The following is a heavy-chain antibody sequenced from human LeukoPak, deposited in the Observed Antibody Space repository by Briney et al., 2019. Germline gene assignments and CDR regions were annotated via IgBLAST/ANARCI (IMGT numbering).Heavy chain of an antibody. V-gene: IGHV3-74*01. D-gene: IGHD7-27*01. Sequence: GGSLRLSCAASGFTFSSYWMHWVRQAPGKGLVWVSRINGDGSITTYADSVKGRFTSSRDNAMNTVFLQMNSLRAEDTAVYYCARVGVSWGGFDIWGQGTMVTVSS. CDR3: ARVGVSWGGFDI. CDR2: INGDGSIT. CDR1: GFTFSSYW. J-gene: IGHJ3*02.